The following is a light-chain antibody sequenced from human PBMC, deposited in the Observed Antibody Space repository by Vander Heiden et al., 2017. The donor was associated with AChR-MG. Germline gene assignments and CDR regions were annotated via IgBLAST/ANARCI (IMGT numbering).Light chain of an antibody. J-gene: IGKJ4*01. V-gene: IGKV1-5*03. CDR3: QQYESAFLS. CDR1: QGISPW. CDR2: KTS. Sequence: DIQMTQSPSTLSASVGDRVTITCRASQGISPWLAWYQQKPVLAPKLLIYKTSNLQPGAPSRFSGSGSGTEFNLTISGLQPVDCVTYYCQQYESAFLSFGGGTKV.